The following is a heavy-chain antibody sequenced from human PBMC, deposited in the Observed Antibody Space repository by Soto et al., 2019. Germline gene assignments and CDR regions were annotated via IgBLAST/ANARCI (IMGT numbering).Heavy chain of an antibody. CDR3: AKNANYDFWSGYYYGMAI. CDR2: ISGSGCST. Sequence: GWMRLSCAASGFTFSSYGMSWVRQAPGKGLEWVSAISGSGCSTYYADSVKGRFTISRDNSKNTLYLQMNSLRAEDTAVYYCAKNANYDFWSGYYYGMAIWGQGTMVTVSS. V-gene: IGHV3-23*01. D-gene: IGHD3-3*01. CDR1: GFTFSSYG. J-gene: IGHJ6*02.